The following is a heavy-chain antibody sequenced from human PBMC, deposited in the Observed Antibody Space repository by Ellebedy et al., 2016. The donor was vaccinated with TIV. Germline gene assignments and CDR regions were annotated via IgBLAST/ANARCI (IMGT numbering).Heavy chain of an antibody. Sequence: GESLKISCAGSGFSFSSYSMNWVRQAPGKGLEWISHISGASGTVYYADSVKGRFTMSRDNAKNSLYLQMNSLRAEETAMYFCTRGANYTFDIWGQGTMVTVSS. CDR2: ISGASGTV. V-gene: IGHV3-48*04. CDR3: TRGANYTFDI. D-gene: IGHD1-7*01. CDR1: GFSFSSYS. J-gene: IGHJ3*02.